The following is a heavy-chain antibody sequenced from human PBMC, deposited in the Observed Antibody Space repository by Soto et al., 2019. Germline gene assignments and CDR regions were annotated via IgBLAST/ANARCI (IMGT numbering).Heavy chain of an antibody. J-gene: IGHJ3*02. Sequence: PSETLSLTCTVSGGSISSYYWSWIRQPPGKGLEWIGYIYYSGSTNYNPSLKSRVTISVDTSKNQFSLKLSSVTAADTAVYYCARADILTGYSILPGAFDIWGQGTMVTVSS. CDR3: ARADILTGYSILPGAFDI. CDR2: IYYSGST. D-gene: IGHD3-9*01. V-gene: IGHV4-59*01. CDR1: GGSISSYY.